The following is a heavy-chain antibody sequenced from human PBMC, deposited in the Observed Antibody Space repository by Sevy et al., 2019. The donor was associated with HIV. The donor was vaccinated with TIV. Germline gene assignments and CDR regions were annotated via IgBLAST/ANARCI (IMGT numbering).Heavy chain of an antibody. Sequence: GGSLRLSCAASGFSVSRNHINWVRQAPGKGQEWISVIYSDGTTQYADSVKGRFTISRDTSNNTDYLQVSSLRADDTVVYYCARRLSSAWYFDFWGQGTLVTVSS. CDR1: GFSVSRNH. D-gene: IGHD6-19*01. CDR3: ARRLSSAWYFDF. J-gene: IGHJ4*02. V-gene: IGHV3-53*01. CDR2: IYSDGTT.